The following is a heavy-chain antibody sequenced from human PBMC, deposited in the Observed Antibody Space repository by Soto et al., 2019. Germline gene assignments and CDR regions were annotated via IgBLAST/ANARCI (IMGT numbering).Heavy chain of an antibody. D-gene: IGHD5-12*01. Sequence: ASVKVSCKASGYTFTRYCISWVRQAPGQGLESMGLIIPYNGDTIYAHKFQGRVILTTDTATSTAYMELGRLRSVDTAVYYCVRDASSGYRGWWDPW. CDR1: GYTFTRYC. CDR3: VRDASSGYRGWWDP. V-gene: IGHV1-18*01. CDR2: IIPYNGDT. J-gene: IGHJ5*02.